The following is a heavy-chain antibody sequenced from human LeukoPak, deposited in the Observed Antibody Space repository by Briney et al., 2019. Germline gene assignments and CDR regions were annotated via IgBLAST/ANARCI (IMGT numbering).Heavy chain of an antibody. Sequence: GGSLRLSCAASGFTFGSYAMYWVRQAPGKGLEWVSGISGSGGSTFYADSVKARFTISRDNSESTVYLQMNSLRADDTAVYYCAKTTAGYSSGRYPGWPVDYWGQGTLVTVSS. CDR2: ISGSGGST. V-gene: IGHV3-23*01. J-gene: IGHJ4*02. CDR3: AKTTAGYSSGRYPGWPVDY. D-gene: IGHD6-19*01. CDR1: GFTFGSYA.